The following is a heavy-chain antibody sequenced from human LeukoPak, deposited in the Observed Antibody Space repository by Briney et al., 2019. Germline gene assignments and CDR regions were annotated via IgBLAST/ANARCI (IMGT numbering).Heavy chain of an antibody. CDR1: QFTFSTYG. Sequence: GGSLRLSCAASQFTFSTYGMSWVRQAPGKGLEWVSGIGDNGRSTYYANSVKGRFTISRDNSKNTLYLQMNSLRAEDTAVYYCAKETQKYCSSTSCYGGFDYWGQGTLVTVSS. D-gene: IGHD2-2*01. CDR3: AKETQKYCSSTSCYGGFDY. J-gene: IGHJ4*02. V-gene: IGHV3-23*01. CDR2: IGDNGRST.